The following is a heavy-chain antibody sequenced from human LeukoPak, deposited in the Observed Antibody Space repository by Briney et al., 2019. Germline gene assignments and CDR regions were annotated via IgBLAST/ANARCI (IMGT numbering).Heavy chain of an antibody. J-gene: IGHJ4*02. CDR1: GYTFTGYY. D-gene: IGHD2-21*02. Sequence: GASVKVSCKASGYTFTGYYMHWVRQAPGQGLEWMGWINPNSGGTNYAQKFQGRVTMTRDTSISTAYMELSRLRSDDTAVYYCAKKDQAYCGGDCYSRYWGQGTLVTVSS. CDR2: INPNSGGT. CDR3: AKKDQAYCGGDCYSRY. V-gene: IGHV1-2*02.